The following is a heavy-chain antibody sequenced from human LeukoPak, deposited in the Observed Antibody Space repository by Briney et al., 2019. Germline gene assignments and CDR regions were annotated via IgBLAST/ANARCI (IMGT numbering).Heavy chain of an antibody. V-gene: IGHV1-18*01. CDR3: ARESGYYGSGSYFSWFDP. CDR1: GYTFTSYG. Sequence: GASVKVSCKASGYTFTSYGISWVRQAPGQGLEWMGWISAYNGNTNYAQKLQGRVTMTTDTSTSTAYMELRSLRSDDTAVYYCARESGYYGSGSYFSWFDPWGQGTLVTVSS. J-gene: IGHJ5*02. CDR2: ISAYNGNT. D-gene: IGHD3-10*01.